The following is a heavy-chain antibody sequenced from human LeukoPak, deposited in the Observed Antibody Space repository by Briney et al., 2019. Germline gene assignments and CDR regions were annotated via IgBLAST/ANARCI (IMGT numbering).Heavy chain of an antibody. CDR2: IDPSGGAP. CDR1: GNTFSSNS. V-gene: IGHV1-46*01. Sequence: GASVTVSCTASGNTFSSNSMHWVRQAPGQGLEWMGIIDPSGGAPTYAQKFQGRLTMTRDTSTSTVYMELSSLRSEDTAVYYCARVGGILTGYCPINYWGQGTLVTVSS. J-gene: IGHJ4*02. D-gene: IGHD3-9*01. CDR3: ARVGGILTGYCPINY.